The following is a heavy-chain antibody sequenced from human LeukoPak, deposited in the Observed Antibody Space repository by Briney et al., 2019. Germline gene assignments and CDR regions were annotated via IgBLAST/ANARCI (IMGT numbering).Heavy chain of an antibody. CDR2: IYTSGST. CDR1: GGSISSGSYY. CDR3: ATRRVYCSGGSCYNWFDP. J-gene: IGHJ5*02. D-gene: IGHD2-15*01. Sequence: SQTLSLTCTVSGGSISSGSYYWSWLRQPAGTGLEWIGRIYTSGSTNYNPSLKSRVTISVDTSKNQFSLKLSSVTAADTAVYYCATRRVYCSGGSCYNWFDPWGQGTLVTVSS. V-gene: IGHV4-61*02.